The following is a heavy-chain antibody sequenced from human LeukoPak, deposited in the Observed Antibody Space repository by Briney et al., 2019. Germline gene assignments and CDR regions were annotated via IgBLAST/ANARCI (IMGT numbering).Heavy chain of an antibody. CDR1: GASIRSYF. CDR3: ARHLWSGSYWFFDL. V-gene: IGHV4-4*08. D-gene: IGHD3-3*01. J-gene: IGHJ2*01. CDR2: IYTSGSS. Sequence: SETLSLTCTVSGASIRSYFWRWIRQPPGKGLEWIGYIYTSGSSNYNPSLKSRVTMSLDTSKNQVSLNLNSVTAADTAVYFCARHLWSGSYWFFDLWGRGTLVTVTS.